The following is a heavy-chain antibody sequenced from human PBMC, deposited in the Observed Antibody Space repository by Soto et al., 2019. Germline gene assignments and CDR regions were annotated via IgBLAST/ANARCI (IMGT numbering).Heavy chain of an antibody. CDR2: IYHSGST. CDR1: GGSISSGGYS. J-gene: IGHJ4*02. Sequence: QLQLQESGSGLVKPSQTLSLTCAVSGGSISSGGYSWSWIRQPPGKGLEWIGYIYHSGSTYYNPSLQRRATIAVDRSKTQSPLKLSSVTAADTAVYYCARGQVVAAQHWGQGTLVTVSS. D-gene: IGHD2-15*01. V-gene: IGHV4-30-2*01. CDR3: ARGQVVAAQH.